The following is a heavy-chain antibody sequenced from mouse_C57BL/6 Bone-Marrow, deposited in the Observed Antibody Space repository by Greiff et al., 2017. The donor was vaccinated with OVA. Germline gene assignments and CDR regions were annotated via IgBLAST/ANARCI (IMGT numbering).Heavy chain of an antibody. CDR2: IDPETGGT. Sequence: VQLQQSGAELVRPGASVTLSCKASGYTFTDYEMHWVKQTPVHGLEWIGAIDPETGGTAYNQTFKGKAILTADKSSSTAYMELRSLTSEDSAVYYCTRGGYDLYFDYWGQGTTLTVSS. CDR3: TRGGYDLYFDY. D-gene: IGHD2-3*01. V-gene: IGHV1-15*01. CDR1: GYTFTDYE. J-gene: IGHJ2*01.